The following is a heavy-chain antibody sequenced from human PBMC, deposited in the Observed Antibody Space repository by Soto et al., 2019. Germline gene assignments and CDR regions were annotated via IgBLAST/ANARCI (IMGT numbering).Heavy chain of an antibody. D-gene: IGHD3-10*01. Sequence: SETLSLTCAVYGGSFSGYYWSWIRQPPGKGLEWIGEINHSGSTNYNPSLKSRVTISVDTSKNQFSLKLSSVTAADTAVYYCARVRGYRYYYGTDVWGQGTTVTVSS. J-gene: IGHJ6*02. CDR3: ARVRGYRYYYGTDV. V-gene: IGHV4-34*01. CDR1: GGSFSGYY. CDR2: INHSGST.